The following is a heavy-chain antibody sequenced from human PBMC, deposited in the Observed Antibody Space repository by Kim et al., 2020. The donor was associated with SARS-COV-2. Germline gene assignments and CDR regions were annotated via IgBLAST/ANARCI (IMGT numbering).Heavy chain of an antibody. CDR2: TYYRSKWYN. J-gene: IGHJ3*02. Sequence: SRTLSLTCAISGDSVSSNSAAWNWIRQSPSRGLEWLGRTYYRSKWYNDYAVAVKSRITINPDTSKNQFSLQLNSVTPEDTAVYYCARTEEDYDILTGYFDDAFDIWGQGTMVTVSS. D-gene: IGHD3-9*01. CDR1: GDSVSSNSAA. V-gene: IGHV6-1*01. CDR3: ARTEEDYDILTGYFDDAFDI.